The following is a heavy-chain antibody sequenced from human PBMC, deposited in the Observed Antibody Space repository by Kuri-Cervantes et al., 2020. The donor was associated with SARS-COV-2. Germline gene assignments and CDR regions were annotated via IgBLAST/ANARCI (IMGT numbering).Heavy chain of an antibody. CDR1: GFNYLNYA. D-gene: IGHD3-10*01. CDR3: TREAYYYNMGFDS. CDR2: VSYNGTNK. J-gene: IGHJ4*02. V-gene: IGHV3-30-3*01. Sequence: GESLKISCTASGFNYLNYAMHWVRQAPGTGLEWVAVVSYNGTNKYYADSVKGRFTISRDNSRNIVYLQMNSLRPEDTALYYCTREAYYYNMGFDSWGQGTLVTVSS.